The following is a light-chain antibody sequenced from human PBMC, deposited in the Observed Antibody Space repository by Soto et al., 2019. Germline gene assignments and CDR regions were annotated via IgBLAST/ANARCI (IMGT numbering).Light chain of an antibody. Sequence: EIVLTQSPGTLSLSPGERATLSCRASQSVSSSYLAWYQQKPGQAPRLLIYGASSRATGIPDRFSGSGSGTDFTLTINRLEPEDSAVYYCQHYANSPWTFGQGTKVDIK. J-gene: IGKJ1*01. CDR1: QSVSSSY. CDR2: GAS. CDR3: QHYANSPWT. V-gene: IGKV3-20*01.